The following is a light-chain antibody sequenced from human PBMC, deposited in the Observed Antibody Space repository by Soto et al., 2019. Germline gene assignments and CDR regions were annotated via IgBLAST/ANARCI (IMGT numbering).Light chain of an antibody. Sequence: SVLAQPRSVSRSPGQLLTISCTGNRSDGGSYNLVSWYQQHRGKAHKLMIYEGSKRPSAVSNRFSGSKSGNTASLTISGLHAEDEADYYCCSYAGSSTFEVCGTRTKV. CDR3: CSYAGSSTFEV. CDR2: EGS. J-gene: IGLJ1*01. V-gene: IGLV2-23*01. CDR1: RSDGGSYNL.